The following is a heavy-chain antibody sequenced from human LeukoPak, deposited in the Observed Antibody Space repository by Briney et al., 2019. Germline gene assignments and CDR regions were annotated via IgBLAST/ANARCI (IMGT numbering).Heavy chain of an antibody. CDR3: ARVPPFYGSGSLTGFFDY. V-gene: IGHV3-13*01. D-gene: IGHD3-10*01. Sequence: GGSLILSCAASGFTFSSYDMHWVRQATGKGLEWVSAIGTAGDTYYPGSVKGRFTISRENAKNSLYLQMNSLRAGDTAVYYCARVPPFYGSGSLTGFFDYWGQGTLVTVSS. CDR2: IGTAGDT. J-gene: IGHJ4*02. CDR1: GFTFSSYD.